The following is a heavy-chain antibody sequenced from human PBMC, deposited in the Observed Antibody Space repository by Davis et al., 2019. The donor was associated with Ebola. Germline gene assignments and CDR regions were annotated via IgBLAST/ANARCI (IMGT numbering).Heavy chain of an antibody. CDR2: IYYSGST. CDR1: GGSVSSGSYY. CDR3: ARFARRLDY. J-gene: IGHJ4*02. V-gene: IGHV4-61*01. Sequence: SETLSLTCTVSGGSVSSGSYYWSWIRHPPGKGLEWIGYIYYSGSTNYNPSLKIRVTIAVDTSKNQFSLKLSSVTAADTAVYYCARFARRLDYWGQGTLVIVSS. D-gene: IGHD3-10*01.